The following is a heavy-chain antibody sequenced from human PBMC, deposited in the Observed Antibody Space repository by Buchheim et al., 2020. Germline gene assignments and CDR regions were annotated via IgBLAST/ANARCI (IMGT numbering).Heavy chain of an antibody. J-gene: IGHJ4*02. Sequence: EVQLVESGGGLVQPGGSLRLSCAASGFSFSSYWMHWVRQGPRKGLVWVAHISGDGTNTNYADSVRGRFTISRHNAKNTLSLQMNSLRVDDTAVYYCLRGLGAVAGDLFRLWGQGTL. V-gene: IGHV3-74*01. CDR2: ISGDGTNT. CDR3: LRGLGAVAGDLFRL. D-gene: IGHD6-19*01. CDR1: GFSFSSYW.